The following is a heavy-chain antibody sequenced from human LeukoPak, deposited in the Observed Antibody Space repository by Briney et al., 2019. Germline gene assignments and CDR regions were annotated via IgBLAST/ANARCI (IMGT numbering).Heavy chain of an antibody. CDR1: GYSIISDYF. J-gene: IGHJ6*03. CDR3: AIWQQLVLGSYMDV. V-gene: IGHV4-38-2*02. CDR2: IYHSGST. Sequence: SETLSLTCTVSGYSIISDYFWGWIRQPPGKGLEWIGTIYHSGSTYYSPSLKSRVTVSVDTSKNQFSLKLSSVTAADTAVYYCAIWQQLVLGSYMDVWGKGTTVTISS. D-gene: IGHD6-13*01.